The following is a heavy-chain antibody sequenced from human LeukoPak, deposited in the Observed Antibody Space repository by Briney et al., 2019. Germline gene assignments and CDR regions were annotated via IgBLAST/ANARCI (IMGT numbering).Heavy chain of an antibody. CDR1: GFTFSDYY. CDR2: ISSSGSTI. J-gene: IGHJ4*02. D-gene: IGHD3-3*01. CDR3: ARAPYDFWSGYFDY. V-gene: IGHV3-11*04. Sequence: GGSLRLSCAASGFTFSDYYMSWIRQAPGKGLEGVSYISSSGSTIYYADSVKGRFTISRDNAKNSLYLQMNSLRAEDTAVYYCARAPYDFWSGYFDYWGQGTLVTVSS.